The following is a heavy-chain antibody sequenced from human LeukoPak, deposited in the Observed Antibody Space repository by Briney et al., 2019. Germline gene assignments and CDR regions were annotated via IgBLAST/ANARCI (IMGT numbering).Heavy chain of an antibody. J-gene: IGHJ6*02. CDR3: ARVPYYYGSGSYYMSFREYYYYGMDV. V-gene: IGHV1-46*01. D-gene: IGHD3-10*01. Sequence: AASVKVSCKASGYTFTSYYMHWVRQAPGQGLEWMGIINPSGGSTSYAQKFQGRVTMTRDTSTSTVYMELSSLRSEDTAVYYCARVPYYYGSGSYYMSFREYYYYGMDVWGQGTTVTVSS. CDR1: GYTFTSYY. CDR2: INPSGGST.